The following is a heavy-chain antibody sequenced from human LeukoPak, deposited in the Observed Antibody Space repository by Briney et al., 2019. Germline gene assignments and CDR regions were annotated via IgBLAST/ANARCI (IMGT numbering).Heavy chain of an antibody. CDR2: INTNTGSP. Sequence: ASVKVSCKASGYTFTSYAMNWVRQAPGQGLEWMGWINTNTGSPMYAQGFTGRFVYSLDTSVTTAYLQISSLKAEDTAVYYCLAHRVGACLEWGQGTQVTASS. J-gene: IGHJ4*02. CDR1: GYTFTSYA. D-gene: IGHD4/OR15-4a*01. CDR3: LAHRVGACLE. V-gene: IGHV7-4-1*02.